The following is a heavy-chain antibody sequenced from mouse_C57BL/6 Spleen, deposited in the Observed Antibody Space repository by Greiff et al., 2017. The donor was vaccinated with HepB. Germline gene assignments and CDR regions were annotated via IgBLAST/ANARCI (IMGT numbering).Heavy chain of an antibody. D-gene: IGHD1-1*01. CDR2: ISSGSSTI. V-gene: IGHV5-17*01. J-gene: IGHJ4*01. CDR1: GFTFSDYG. CDR3: ARSPILLRRGAMDY. Sequence: EVKLMESGGGLVKPGGSLKLSCAASGFTFSDYGMHWVRQAPEKGLEWVAYISSGSSTIYYADTVKGRFTISRDNAKNTLFLQMTSLRSEDTAMYYCARSPILLRRGAMDYWGQGTSVTVSS.